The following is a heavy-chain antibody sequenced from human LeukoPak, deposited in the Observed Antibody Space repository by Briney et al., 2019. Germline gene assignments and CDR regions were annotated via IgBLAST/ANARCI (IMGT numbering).Heavy chain of an antibody. Sequence: KPSETLSLTCAVYGGSFSGYYWSWIRQPPGKGLEWIGEINHSGSTNYNPSLKSRVTISVDTSKNQFSLKLSSVTAADTAVYYCARAVSSSWRPLDYWGQGTLVTVSS. V-gene: IGHV4-34*01. D-gene: IGHD6-13*01. CDR1: GGSFSGYY. CDR3: ARAVSSSWRPLDY. J-gene: IGHJ4*02. CDR2: INHSGST.